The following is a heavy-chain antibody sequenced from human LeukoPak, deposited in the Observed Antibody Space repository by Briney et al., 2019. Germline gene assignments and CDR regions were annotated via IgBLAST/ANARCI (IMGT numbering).Heavy chain of an antibody. Sequence: GGPLRLSCAASGFTIGPYAMYWVRQGPGRGLEWVSVIKADGSGTFYADSVRGRFTTSRDDSKNSLYLQMNSLTSEDTALYYCATWAFYHNLDVWGQGTTVIVSS. J-gene: IGHJ6*02. CDR2: IKADGSGT. CDR3: ATWAFYHNLDV. V-gene: IGHV3-43*02. CDR1: GFTIGPYA. D-gene: IGHD2/OR15-2a*01.